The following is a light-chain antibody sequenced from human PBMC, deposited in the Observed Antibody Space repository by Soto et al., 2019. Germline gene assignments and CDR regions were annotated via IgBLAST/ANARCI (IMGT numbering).Light chain of an antibody. CDR1: QSVSSY. Sequence: EILLTQSPATLSLSPGERATFSCRASQSVSSYVAWYQQKPGQAPRLLIYDTSNRAHGIPARFGGSGSGTDFTLTISSLEPEDFAVYYCQHRSDWPPLFSFGPGTKVDVK. J-gene: IGKJ3*01. V-gene: IGKV3-11*01. CDR3: QHRSDWPPLFS. CDR2: DTS.